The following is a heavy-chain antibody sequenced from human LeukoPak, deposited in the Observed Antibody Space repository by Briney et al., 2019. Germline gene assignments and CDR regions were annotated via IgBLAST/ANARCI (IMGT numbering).Heavy chain of an antibody. Sequence: GGSLRLSCAASGFTFSSYGMHWVRQAPGKGLEWVAVISYDGSNKYYADSVKGRFTISRDNSKNTLYLQMSSLRAEDTAVYYCAKAEDFLRWAFYYYYMDVWGKGTTVTVSS. D-gene: IGHD4-23*01. V-gene: IGHV3-30*18. CDR3: AKAEDFLRWAFYYYYMDV. CDR1: GFTFSSYG. CDR2: ISYDGSNK. J-gene: IGHJ6*03.